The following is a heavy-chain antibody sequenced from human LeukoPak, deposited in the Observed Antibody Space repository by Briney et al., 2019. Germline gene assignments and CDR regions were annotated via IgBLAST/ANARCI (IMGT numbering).Heavy chain of an antibody. CDR1: GYTFTSYY. CDR2: INPSGGST. V-gene: IGHV1-46*01. J-gene: IGHJ4*02. D-gene: IGHD3-22*01. Sequence: ASVKVSCKASGYTFTSYYMHWARQAPGQGLEWMGIINPSGGSTSYAQKFQGRVTMTRDTSTSTVYMELSSLRSEDTAVYYCASSGVPYYYDSSGYYHSDYWGQGTLVTVSS. CDR3: ASSGVPYYYDSSGYYHSDY.